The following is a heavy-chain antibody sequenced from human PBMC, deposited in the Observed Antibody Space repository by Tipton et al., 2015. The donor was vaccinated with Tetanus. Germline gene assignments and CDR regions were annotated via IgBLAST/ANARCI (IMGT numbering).Heavy chain of an antibody. V-gene: IGHV4-34*01. D-gene: IGHD6-13*01. CDR1: GGSFSGYY. Sequence: TLSLTCAVYGGSFSGYYWSWIRQPPGKGLEWIGEINHSGSTNYNPSLKSRVTISVDTSKNQFSLKLSSVTAADTAVYYCAGSIAAAGGNIFDYWGQGTLVTVSS. CDR2: INHSGST. J-gene: IGHJ4*02. CDR3: AGSIAAAGGNIFDY.